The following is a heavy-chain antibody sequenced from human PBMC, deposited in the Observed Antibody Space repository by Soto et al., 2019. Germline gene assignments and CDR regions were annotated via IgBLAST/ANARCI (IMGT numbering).Heavy chain of an antibody. D-gene: IGHD4-17*01. CDR2: ISYGGSNK. V-gene: IGHV3-30*18. CDR3: AKEGDYGGKLGSMDV. CDR1: GFTFSSYG. Sequence: QVQLVESGGGVVQPGRSLRLSCAASGFTFSSYGMHWVRQAPGKGLEWVAVISYGGSNKYYADAVKGRFTISKDNSKNMLYQRMNSLRAEDKGVYYCAKEGDYGGKLGSMDVWGQGTKVTVSS. J-gene: IGHJ6*02.